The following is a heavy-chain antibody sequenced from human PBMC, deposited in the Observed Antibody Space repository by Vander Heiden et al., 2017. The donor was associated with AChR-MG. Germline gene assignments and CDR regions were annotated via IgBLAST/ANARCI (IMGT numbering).Heavy chain of an antibody. V-gene: IGHV4-61*03. CDR3: ARLDIGYDNGMDA. J-gene: IGHJ6*02. CDR1: GDSVGSPHYY. D-gene: IGHD2-2*03. Sequence: QVQLHESGPGLVKPSETLSLTCNVSGDSVGSPHYYWAWIRQTPGKGLEWMGYIYYSGTTNYNSALKTRASMSLDTSKNHFSLKMSSVTAADTAIYYCARLDIGYDNGMDAWGHGTTVTVSS. CDR2: IYYSGTT.